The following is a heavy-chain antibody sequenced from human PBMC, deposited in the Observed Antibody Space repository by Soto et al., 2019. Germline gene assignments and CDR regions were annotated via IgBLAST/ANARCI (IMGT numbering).Heavy chain of an antibody. D-gene: IGHD6-13*01. V-gene: IGHV3-23*01. Sequence: EVQLLESGGGLVQPGGSLRLSCAASGFTFSSYAMNWVRQAPGKGLEWVSAISGSGGSTYYADSVKGRFTISRDNSKNTQYLQMNSLRAEDTAVYYCAKGAAANSYYFDYWGQGTLVTVSS. CDR1: GFTFSSYA. CDR2: ISGSGGST. CDR3: AKGAAANSYYFDY. J-gene: IGHJ4*02.